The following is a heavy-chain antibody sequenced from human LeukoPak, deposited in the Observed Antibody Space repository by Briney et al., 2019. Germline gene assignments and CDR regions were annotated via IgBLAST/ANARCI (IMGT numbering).Heavy chain of an antibody. Sequence: TFSIYCMSWVRQPPGKGLEWVGSIYYSGSTYYNPSLKSRVTISVDTSKNQFSLKLSSVTAADTAVYYCARAPRKWFGESDAFDIWGQGTMVTVSS. J-gene: IGHJ3*02. V-gene: IGHV4-39*01. CDR2: IYYSGST. D-gene: IGHD3-10*01. CDR1: TFSIYC. CDR3: ARAPRKWFGESDAFDI.